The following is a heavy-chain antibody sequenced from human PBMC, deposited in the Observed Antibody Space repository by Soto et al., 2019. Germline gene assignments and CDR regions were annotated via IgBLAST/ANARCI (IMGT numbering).Heavy chain of an antibody. Sequence: ASVKVSCKASGYTFTSYGISWVRQAPGQGLEWMGWISAYNGNTNYAQKLQGRVTMTTDTSTSTAYMELRSLRSDDTAVYYCARRRYDMLTGYFHAPFDYWGQGALVTVSS. CDR2: ISAYNGNT. V-gene: IGHV1-18*01. D-gene: IGHD3-9*01. CDR1: GYTFTSYG. J-gene: IGHJ4*02. CDR3: ARRRYDMLTGYFHAPFDY.